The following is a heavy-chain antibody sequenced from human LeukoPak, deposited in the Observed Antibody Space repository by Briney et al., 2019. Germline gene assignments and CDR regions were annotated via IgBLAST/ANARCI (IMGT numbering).Heavy chain of an antibody. D-gene: IGHD6-19*01. CDR3: AKTSSAWYFDY. Sequence: ASVKVSCKASGYTFNMHSIIWVRQAPGQGLEWMGWISAYNGDTKYAQKLQGRVTMTRDTSTSTVYMEVSSLRSEDTAVYYCAKTSSAWYFDYWGQGTLVTVSS. V-gene: IGHV1-18*04. CDR1: GYTFNMHS. CDR2: ISAYNGDT. J-gene: IGHJ4*02.